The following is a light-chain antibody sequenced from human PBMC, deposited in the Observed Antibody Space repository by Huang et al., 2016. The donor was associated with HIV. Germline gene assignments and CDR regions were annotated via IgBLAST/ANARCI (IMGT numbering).Light chain of an antibody. Sequence: EIVMTQSPATLSVSPGDRATLSCRASQSVYTYLAWYQQKPGQAPRLLLYGASTRATGFPARFSGSGSGTQFTLTISSLQSEDFAVYYCQQYYNWPRTFGQGTKLEF. CDR2: GAS. CDR1: QSVYTY. J-gene: IGKJ2*01. V-gene: IGKV3-15*01. CDR3: QQYYNWPRT.